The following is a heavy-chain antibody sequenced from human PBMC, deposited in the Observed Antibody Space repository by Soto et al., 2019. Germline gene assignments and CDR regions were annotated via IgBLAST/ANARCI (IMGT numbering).Heavy chain of an antibody. V-gene: IGHV4-31*03. D-gene: IGHD3-22*01. J-gene: IGHJ4*02. CDR1: GGSITNGGYY. CDR2: IYYSGTT. CDR3: ARADGSGYTFEH. Sequence: QVQLQESGPGLVQPSQTLSLSCTVSGGSITNGGYYWSWIRQHPGKGLEWIGYIYYSGTTYYNPSLKSRLTISLDTSRNQVSLEVNSVNAADTAVYYCARADGSGYTFEHWGQGTLVTVSS.